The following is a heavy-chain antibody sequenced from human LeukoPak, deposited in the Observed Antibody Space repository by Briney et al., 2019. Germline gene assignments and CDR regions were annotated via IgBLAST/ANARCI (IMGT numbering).Heavy chain of an antibody. Sequence: SETLSLTCTVSGGSISSSSYYWGWIRQPPGKGLEWIGSIYYSGSTYYNPSLKSRVTISVDTSKNQFSLKLSSVTAADTAVYYCARQTRVGHWFDPWGQGTLVTVSS. CDR1: GGSISSSSYY. J-gene: IGHJ5*02. CDR2: IYYSGST. CDR3: ARQTRVGHWFDP. V-gene: IGHV4-39*01. D-gene: IGHD3/OR15-3a*01.